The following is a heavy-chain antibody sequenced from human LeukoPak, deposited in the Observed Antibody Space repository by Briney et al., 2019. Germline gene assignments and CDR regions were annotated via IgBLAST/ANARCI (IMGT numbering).Heavy chain of an antibody. V-gene: IGHV6-1*01. J-gene: IGHJ6*03. CDR3: ARGLRYCSSTSCYTLAHYYYYYMYV. D-gene: IGHD2-2*02. CDR2: TYYRSKWYN. CDR1: GDSVTSNSAA. Sequence: SQALSLTCAISGDSVTSNSAAWNWIRQSPSRGLEWLGRTYYRSKWYNDYAVSVKSRITINPDTSKNQFSLQLNSVTPEDTAVYYCARGLRYCSSTSCYTLAHYYYYYMYVWGKGTTVTVSS.